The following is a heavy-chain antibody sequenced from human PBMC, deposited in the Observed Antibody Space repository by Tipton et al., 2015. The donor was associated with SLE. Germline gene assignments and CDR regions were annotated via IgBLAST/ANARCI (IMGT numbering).Heavy chain of an antibody. CDR3: AREGVYSYGAPFDY. CDR2: IYYSGST. D-gene: IGHD5-18*01. V-gene: IGHV4-61*01. J-gene: IGHJ4*02. CDR1: GGSVSSGSYY. Sequence: TLSLTCTVSGGSVSSGSYYWSWIRQPPGKGLEWIGYIYYSGSTNYNPSLKSRVTISVDTSKNQFSLKLSSVTAADTAVYYCAREGVYSYGAPFDYWGQGSLVPVSS.